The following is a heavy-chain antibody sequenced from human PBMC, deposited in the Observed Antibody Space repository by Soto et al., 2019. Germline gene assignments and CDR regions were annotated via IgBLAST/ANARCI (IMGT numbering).Heavy chain of an antibody. J-gene: IGHJ4*02. CDR2: TYYRSKWYN. D-gene: IGHD6-6*01. CDR1: GDSVSSNSAA. V-gene: IGHV6-1*01. Sequence: SQTLSLTCAISGDSVSSNSAAWNWIRQSPSRGLEWLGRTYYRSKWYNDYAVSVKSRITINPDTSKNQFSLQLNSVTPEDTAVYYCARDLSFLAARPGETTYDFWGPGTLVTVSS. CDR3: ARDLSFLAARPGETTYDF.